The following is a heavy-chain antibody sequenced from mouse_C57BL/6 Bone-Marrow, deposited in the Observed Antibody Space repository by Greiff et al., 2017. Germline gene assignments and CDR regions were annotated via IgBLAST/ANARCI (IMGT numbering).Heavy chain of an antibody. CDR3: ARRSYDYDDAMDY. CDR1: GFTFSSYT. CDR2: ISGGGGNT. V-gene: IGHV5-9*01. Sequence: EVHLVESGGGLVKPGGSLKLSCAASGFTFSSYTMSWVRQTPEKRLEWVATISGGGGNTYYPDSVKGRFTISRDNAKNTLYLQMSSLRSEDTALYYCARRSYDYDDAMDYWGQGTSVTVSS. J-gene: IGHJ4*01. D-gene: IGHD2-4*01.